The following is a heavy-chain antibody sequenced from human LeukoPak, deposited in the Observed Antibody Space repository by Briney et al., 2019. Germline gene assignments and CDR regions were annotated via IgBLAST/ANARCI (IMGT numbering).Heavy chain of an antibody. CDR3: ARGPPNWGYDY. Sequence: ASVKVSCTTSGYTFTSYDFNWVRQATGQRPEWMGWMSPNSGDTGYAQKFQDRVTMTRNTSISTAYMELSSLRSDDTAMYYCARGPPNWGYDYWGPGTLVTVSS. CDR2: MSPNSGDT. D-gene: IGHD7-27*01. V-gene: IGHV1-8*01. J-gene: IGHJ4*02. CDR1: GYTFTSYD.